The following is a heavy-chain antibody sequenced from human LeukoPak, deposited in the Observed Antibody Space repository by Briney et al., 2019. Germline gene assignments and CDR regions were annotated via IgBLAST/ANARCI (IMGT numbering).Heavy chain of an antibody. Sequence: GGSLRLSCAASGFTFSSYAMHWVRQAPGKGLEWVAVISYDGSNKYYADSVKGRFTISRDNSKNTLYLQMNSLRAEDTAVYYCAREFYYDSSGTFDYRGQGTLVTVSS. CDR2: ISYDGSNK. CDR1: GFTFSSYA. CDR3: AREFYYDSSGTFDY. V-gene: IGHV3-30-3*01. D-gene: IGHD3-22*01. J-gene: IGHJ4*02.